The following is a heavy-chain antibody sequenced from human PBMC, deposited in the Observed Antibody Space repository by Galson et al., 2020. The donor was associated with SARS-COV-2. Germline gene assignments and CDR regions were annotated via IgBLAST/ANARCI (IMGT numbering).Heavy chain of an antibody. Sequence: GGSLRLSCAASGFTFSSHAIHWVRQAPGKGLEWVAQIFSDGSEKYYGDSVKGRFTISRDSSKNTVYLQMNNLRADDTAVYYCARDGQSTAGWAFDYWCQGNLVTVSS. CDR1: GFTFSSHA. CDR3: ARDGQSTAGWAFDY. J-gene: IGHJ4*02. CDR2: IFSDGSEK. D-gene: IGHD6-19*01. V-gene: IGHV3-33*01.